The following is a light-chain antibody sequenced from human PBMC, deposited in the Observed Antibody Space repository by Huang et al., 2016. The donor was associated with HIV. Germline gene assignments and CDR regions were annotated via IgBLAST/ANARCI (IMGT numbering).Light chain of an antibody. V-gene: IGKV3-20*01. CDR1: QSVSRND. J-gene: IGKJ1*01. CDR3: QQTGRSPWT. CDR2: RAS. Sequence: EIELTQSPGTLSLSPGERATLSYRASQSVSRNDVAWYQQKPGQAPRLLIYRASRRATGIPDKFSGSGSGTDFTLTINRLEPEDLAFYYCQQTGRSPWTFGQGTKVEI.